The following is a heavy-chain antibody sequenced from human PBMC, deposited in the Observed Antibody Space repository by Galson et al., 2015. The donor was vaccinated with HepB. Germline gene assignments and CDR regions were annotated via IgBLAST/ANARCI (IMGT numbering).Heavy chain of an antibody. CDR2: ISSSSSYI. CDR3: ARDIQLLVGGYYYYMDV. D-gene: IGHD5-18*01. V-gene: IGHV3-21*01. Sequence: SCKASGFTFSSYSMNWVRQAPGKGLEWVSSISSSSSYIYYADSVKGRFTISRDSAKNSLYLQMNSLRAEDTAVYYCARDIQLLVGGYYYYMDVWGKGTTVTVSS. J-gene: IGHJ6*03. CDR1: GFTFSSYS.